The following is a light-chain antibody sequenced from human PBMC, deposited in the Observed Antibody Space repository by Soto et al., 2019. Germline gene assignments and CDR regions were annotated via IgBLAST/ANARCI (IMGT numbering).Light chain of an antibody. CDR2: DAS. Sequence: DIVLTQSPATLTLTPGESGTLCCRATRSVSSYLAWYQQKPGQAPRLIIYDASSRPTDIPARFSGSWSGTDCTLTISSLEPEDVALYYCQQRSNWPITFGQGTRLEI. J-gene: IGKJ5*01. V-gene: IGKV3-11*01. CDR3: QQRSNWPIT. CDR1: RSVSSY.